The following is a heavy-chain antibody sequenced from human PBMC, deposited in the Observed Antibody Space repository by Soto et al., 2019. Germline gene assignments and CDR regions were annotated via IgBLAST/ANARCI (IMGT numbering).Heavy chain of an antibody. V-gene: IGHV1-8*01. CDR1: GYTFTSYD. J-gene: IGHJ4*02. CDR2: MNPNSGNT. CDR3: AKSPGMYYYDSSGYYHYDY. D-gene: IGHD3-22*01. Sequence: ASVKVSCKASGYTFTSYDINWVRQATGQGLEWMGWMNPNSGNTGYAQKFQGRVTMTRNTSISTAYMELNSLRAEDTAVYYCAKSPGMYYYDSSGYYHYDYWGQGTLVTVSS.